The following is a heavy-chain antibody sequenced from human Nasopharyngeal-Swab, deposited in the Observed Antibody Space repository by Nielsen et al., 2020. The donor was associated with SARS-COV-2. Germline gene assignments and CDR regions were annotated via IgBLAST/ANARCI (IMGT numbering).Heavy chain of an antibody. J-gene: IGHJ6*04. V-gene: IGHV3-11*06. Sequence: RQAPGKGLEWVSYISHSSSQTNYADSVKGRFTISRDNAKKTLYLQMNSLRAEDTAVYYCVRLLDVWGKGTTVTASS. D-gene: IGHD2-15*01. CDR2: ISHSSSQT. CDR3: VRLLDV.